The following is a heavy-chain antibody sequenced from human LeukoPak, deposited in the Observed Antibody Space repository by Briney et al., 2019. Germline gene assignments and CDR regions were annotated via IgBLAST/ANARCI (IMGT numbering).Heavy chain of an antibody. CDR2: ISGSGGST. Sequence: GGSLRLSCAASGFTFSSNAMSWVRQAPGKGLEWVSAISGSGGSTYYANSVKGRFTISRDNSKNTLYLQMNSLRAEDTAVYYCAKGGGRDYGDYLVIFDYWGQGTLVTVSS. CDR3: AKGGGRDYGDYLVIFDY. CDR1: GFTFSSNA. V-gene: IGHV3-23*01. D-gene: IGHD4-17*01. J-gene: IGHJ4*02.